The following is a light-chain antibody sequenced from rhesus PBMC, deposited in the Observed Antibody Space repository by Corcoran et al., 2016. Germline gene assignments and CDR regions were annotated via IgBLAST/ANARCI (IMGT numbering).Light chain of an antibody. Sequence: DIQMTQSPSSLSASVGDRVTITCRASQGISTYLNWYQQKPGKAPKRRIYAASSLESGVPSRFSGSGSVTDFTLTISSLQPGDFATYYCLQFNSDPWTFGQGTKVEI. CDR3: LQFNSDPWT. CDR1: QGISTY. CDR2: AAS. V-gene: IGKV1-43*02. J-gene: IGKJ1*01.